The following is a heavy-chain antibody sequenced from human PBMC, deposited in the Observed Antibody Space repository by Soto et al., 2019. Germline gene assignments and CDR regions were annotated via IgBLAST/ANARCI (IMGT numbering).Heavy chain of an antibody. CDR2: IIPIFGTA. J-gene: IGHJ4*02. CDR1: GGTFSSYA. D-gene: IGHD6-13*01. Sequence: SVKVSCKASGGTFSSYAISWVRQAPGQGLEWMGGIIPIFGTANYAQKFQGRVTITADESTSTAYMELSSLRSEDTAVYYCAREAAAAGPLFDYWGQGTLVTVSS. V-gene: IGHV1-69*13. CDR3: AREAAAAGPLFDY.